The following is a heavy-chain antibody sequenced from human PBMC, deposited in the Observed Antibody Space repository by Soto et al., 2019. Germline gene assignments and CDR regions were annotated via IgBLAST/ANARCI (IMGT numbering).Heavy chain of an antibody. D-gene: IGHD1-26*01. J-gene: IGHJ4*02. CDR1: GGSISSNNW. CDR3: ARVYCGSYSDS. Sequence: QVQLQESGPGLVKPSGTLSLTCAVSGGSISSNNWWSWVRQPPGKGLEWIGEIFHSGSTYYSPSLKSRVTISVDKSKKYFSLNLTSVTAADTAVYYCARVYCGSYSDSWGQGTLVTVSS. CDR2: IFHSGST. V-gene: IGHV4-4*02.